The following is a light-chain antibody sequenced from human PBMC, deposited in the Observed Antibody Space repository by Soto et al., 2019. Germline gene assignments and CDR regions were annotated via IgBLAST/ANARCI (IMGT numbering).Light chain of an antibody. J-gene: IGLJ2*01. CDR1: SSNIGAGYD. V-gene: IGLV1-40*01. CDR2: GNS. Sequence: QSVLTQPPSVSGAPGQRVTISCTGSSSNIGAGYDVHWYQQLPGTAPKLLIYGNSNRPSGVPDRFSGSKSGTSASLAITVVQAEDEADYYCQSYDSSLSVVFGGGTQLTVL. CDR3: QSYDSSLSVV.